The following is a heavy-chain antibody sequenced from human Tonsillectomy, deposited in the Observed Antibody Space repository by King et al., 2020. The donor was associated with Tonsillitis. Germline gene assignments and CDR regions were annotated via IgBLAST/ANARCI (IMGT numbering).Heavy chain of an antibody. D-gene: IGHD6-6*01. Sequence: VQLVESGAEVKKPGESLKISCKGSGYNFSSYWIGWVRQMPGKGLEWMGIIFPGDSDTRYSPLFQGQVTISADKSINIAYLQWSSLKASDTAMYYCARPIHSTSSKGYGYWGQGTLVTVSS. CDR1: GYNFSSYW. J-gene: IGHJ4*02. V-gene: IGHV5-51*03. CDR2: IFPGDSDT. CDR3: ARPIHSTSSKGYGY.